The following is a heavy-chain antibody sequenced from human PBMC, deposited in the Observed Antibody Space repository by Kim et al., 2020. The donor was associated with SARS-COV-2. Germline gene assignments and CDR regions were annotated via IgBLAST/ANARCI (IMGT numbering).Heavy chain of an antibody. CDR1: GGSFSGYY. CDR2: INHSGST. D-gene: IGHD2-2*01. Sequence: SETLSLTCAVYGGSFSGYYWSWIRQPPGKGLEWIGEINHSGSTNYNPSLKSRVTISVDTSKNQFSLKLSSLTAADTEVYYWARGRGIVVVPAAMRGGECNWFDPWGQGTLVTVSS. J-gene: IGHJ5*02. V-gene: IGHV4-34*01. CDR3: ARGRGIVVVPAAMRGGECNWFDP.